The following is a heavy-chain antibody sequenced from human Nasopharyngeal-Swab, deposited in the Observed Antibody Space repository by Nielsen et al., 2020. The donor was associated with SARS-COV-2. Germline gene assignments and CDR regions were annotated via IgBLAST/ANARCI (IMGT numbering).Heavy chain of an antibody. J-gene: IGHJ4*02. CDR3: AKALQLWFRLGFDY. Sequence: GGSLRLSCAASGFTFSSYGMHWVRQAPGKGLEWVAVIWYDGSNKYYADSVKGRFTISRDNSKNTLYLQMNSLRAEDTAVYYCAKALQLWFRLGFDYWGQGTLVTVSS. CDR1: GFTFSSYG. V-gene: IGHV3-33*06. D-gene: IGHD5-18*01. CDR2: IWYDGSNK.